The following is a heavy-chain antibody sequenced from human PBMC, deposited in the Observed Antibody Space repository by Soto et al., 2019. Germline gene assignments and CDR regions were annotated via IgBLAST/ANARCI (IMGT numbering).Heavy chain of an antibody. V-gene: IGHV3-48*02. CDR3: ARDLPPETTVVTNFGY. D-gene: IGHD4-17*01. Sequence: EVQLVESGGGLVQPGGSLRLSCAASGFTFSSYSMNWVRQAPGKGLGWVSYISSSSSTIYYADSVKGRFTISRDNAKNSLYRQMNSLRDEDTAVYYCARDLPPETTVVTNFGYWGQGTLVTVSS. J-gene: IGHJ4*02. CDR2: ISSSSSTI. CDR1: GFTFSSYS.